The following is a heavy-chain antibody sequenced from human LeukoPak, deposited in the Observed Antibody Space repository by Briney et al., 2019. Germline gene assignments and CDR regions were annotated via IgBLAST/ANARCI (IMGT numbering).Heavy chain of an antibody. CDR1: GFTFDDYA. Sequence: PGGSLRLSCAASGFTFDDYAMHWVRQAPGKGLEWVSGISWNSGSIGCVDSVKGRFTISRDNAKNSLYLQMNSLRVEDTALYYCARSVAYYYYGMDIWGQGTTVTVSS. CDR3: ARSVAYYYYGMDI. V-gene: IGHV3-9*01. D-gene: IGHD3-16*01. J-gene: IGHJ6*01. CDR2: ISWNSGSI.